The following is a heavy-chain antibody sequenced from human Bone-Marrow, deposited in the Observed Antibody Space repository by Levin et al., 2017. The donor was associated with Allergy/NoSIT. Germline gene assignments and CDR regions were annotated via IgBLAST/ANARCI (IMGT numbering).Heavy chain of an antibody. J-gene: IGHJ6*02. D-gene: IGHD6-13*01. Sequence: QAGGSLRLSCVASGFIFDDFAMHWVRQAPGKGLEWVSGMTWNGDRIGYADSVKGRFTISRDNGKNSLHLEMKNLREEDTALYYCARDALGAGSSWTSSYGMDVWGQGTTVTVSS. CDR2: MTWNGDRI. CDR3: ARDALGAGSSWTSSYGMDV. CDR1: GFIFDDFA. V-gene: IGHV3-9*01.